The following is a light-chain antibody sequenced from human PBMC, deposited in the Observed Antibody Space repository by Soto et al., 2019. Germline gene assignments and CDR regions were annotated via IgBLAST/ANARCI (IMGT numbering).Light chain of an antibody. V-gene: IGLV2-8*01. J-gene: IGLJ1*01. CDR3: CSYAGGFYV. CDR2: EVS. CDR1: SSDVGNYNY. Sequence: QSALTQPPSASGSPGQSVTISCTGTSSDVGNYNYVSWFQQHPGKAPKLMIYEVSKRPSGVPSRFSGSKSGNTASLTVSGLQAEDEADYYCCSYAGGFYVFGTGTKVTVL.